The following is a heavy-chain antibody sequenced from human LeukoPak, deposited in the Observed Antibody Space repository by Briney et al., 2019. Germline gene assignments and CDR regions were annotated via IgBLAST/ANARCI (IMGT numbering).Heavy chain of an antibody. CDR1: GFTFSSYA. CDR2: IGESGDST. V-gene: IGHV3-23*01. D-gene: IGHD1-26*01. Sequence: GGSLRLSCAASGFTFSSYAMSWVRQAPGKGLEWVSRIGESGDSTKYADSVKGRFTISRDNAKNSLYLQMNSLRDEDTAVYYCARNPAGIGDYWGQGTLVTVSS. J-gene: IGHJ4*02. CDR3: ARNPAGIGDY.